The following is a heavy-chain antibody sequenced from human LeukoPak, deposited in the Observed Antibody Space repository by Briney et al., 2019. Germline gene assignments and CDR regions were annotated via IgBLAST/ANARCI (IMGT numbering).Heavy chain of an antibody. D-gene: IGHD6-13*01. J-gene: IGHJ5*02. CDR1: GFTFSSNA. CDR3: AKAFSSSWQFDP. CDR2: ISETSSHT. V-gene: IGHV3-23*01. Sequence: GALRLSCAASGFTFSSNAMTWVRQTPGQGLEWVSSISETSSHTFYADSVKGRFTISRDNTKNTLFLQMNSLRVEDTAMYYCAKAFSSSWQFDPWGQGTLVTVSS.